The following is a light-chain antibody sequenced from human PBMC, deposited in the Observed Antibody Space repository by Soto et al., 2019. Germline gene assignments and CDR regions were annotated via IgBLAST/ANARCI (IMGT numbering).Light chain of an antibody. CDR3: QEYNNYCT. V-gene: IGKV1-5*01. CDR1: QTISRW. J-gene: IGKJ1*01. Sequence: EIELTQSLSALSASVGDTVTITCRASQTISRWLAWYQQKPGKAPRLLIYTASTLESGVPSRFSASGSGTEFTLTISSLHPDDFATYYCQEYNNYCTSGQGTQDDIK. CDR2: TAS.